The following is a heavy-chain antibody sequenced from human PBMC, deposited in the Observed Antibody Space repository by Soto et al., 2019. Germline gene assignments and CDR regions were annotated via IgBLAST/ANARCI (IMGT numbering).Heavy chain of an antibody. CDR3: ARALSVSVVAATGFYY. CDR1: GYTFTSYA. D-gene: IGHD2-15*01. CDR2: INAGNGNT. J-gene: IGHJ4*02. V-gene: IGHV1-3*01. Sequence: QVQLVQSGAEVKKPGASVKVSCKASGYTFTSYAMHWVRQAPGQRLEWMGWINAGNGNTKYSQKFQGRVTITRDTSASTAYMELSSLRSEDTAVYYCARALSVSVVAATGFYYWGQGTLVNVSS.